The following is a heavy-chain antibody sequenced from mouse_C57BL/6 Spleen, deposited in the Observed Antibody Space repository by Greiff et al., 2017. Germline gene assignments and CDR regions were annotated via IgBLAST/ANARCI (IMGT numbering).Heavy chain of an antibody. J-gene: IGHJ2*01. D-gene: IGHD2-3*01. CDR2: IYPGSGST. Sequence: QVQLQQPGAELVKPGASVKMSCKASGYTFTSYWITWVKQRPGQGLEWIGDIYPGSGSTNYTEKFKSKATLTVDTSSNTASMKLSSLTSEDSAVYYCARGRIYDGYWGQGTTLTVSS. CDR3: ARGRIYDGY. CDR1: GYTFTSYW. V-gene: IGHV1-55*01.